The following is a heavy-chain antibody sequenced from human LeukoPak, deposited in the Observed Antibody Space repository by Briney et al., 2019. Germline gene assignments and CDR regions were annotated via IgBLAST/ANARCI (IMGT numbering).Heavy chain of an antibody. CDR3: ARAVRLKVVPAARLGGYYFDY. V-gene: IGHV1-8*03. D-gene: IGHD2-2*01. J-gene: IGHJ4*02. CDR2: MNPNSGNT. Sequence: ASVKVSCKASGYTFTSYDINWVRQATGQGLEWMGWMNPNSGNTGYAQKFQGRVTITRNTSISTAYMELSSLRSEDTAVYYCARAVRLKVVPAARLGGYYFDYWGQGTLVTVSS. CDR1: GYTFTSYD.